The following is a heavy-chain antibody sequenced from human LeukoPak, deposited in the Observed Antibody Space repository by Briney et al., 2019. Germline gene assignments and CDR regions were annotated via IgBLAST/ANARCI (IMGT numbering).Heavy chain of an antibody. CDR3: ARDRGFSYDLDY. CDR2: IYYSGGT. Sequence: KPSETLSLTCTVSGGSISSYSWTWIRQPPGKGLEWIGYIYYSGGTNYNPSLKSRVTISVDTSKNQFSLKLSSVTAADTAVYYCARDRGFSYDLDYWGQGTLVTVSS. J-gene: IGHJ4*02. V-gene: IGHV4-59*01. D-gene: IGHD5-18*01. CDR1: GGSISSYS.